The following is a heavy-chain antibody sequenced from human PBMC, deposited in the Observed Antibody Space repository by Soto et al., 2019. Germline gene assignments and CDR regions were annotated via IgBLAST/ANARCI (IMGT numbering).Heavy chain of an antibody. Sequence: PSETLSLTCTVSGGSISSSSYYWGWIRQPPGKGLEWIGSIYYSGSTYYNPSLKSRVTISVDTSKNQFSLKLSSVTAADTAVYYCARHEGGRYDFWSGYYAPAPVDYWGQGTLVTVSS. D-gene: IGHD3-3*01. CDR1: GGSISSSSYY. CDR3: ARHEGGRYDFWSGYYAPAPVDY. J-gene: IGHJ4*02. V-gene: IGHV4-39*01. CDR2: IYYSGST.